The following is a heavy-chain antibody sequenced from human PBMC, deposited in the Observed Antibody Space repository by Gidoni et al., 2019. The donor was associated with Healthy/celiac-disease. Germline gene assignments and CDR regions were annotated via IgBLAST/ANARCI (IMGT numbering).Heavy chain of an antibody. Sequence: QVTLRESGPALVKPTQTRTLTCTFSGFSLSTSGMCVSWIRQPPGKALEWLARIDWDDDKYYSTSLKTRLTISKDTSKNQVVLTMTNMDPVDTATYYCARHYYDSSGYYTDYWGQGTLVTVSS. CDR3: ARHYYDSSGYYTDY. V-gene: IGHV2-70*15. CDR2: IDWDDDK. D-gene: IGHD3-22*01. J-gene: IGHJ4*02. CDR1: GFSLSTSGMC.